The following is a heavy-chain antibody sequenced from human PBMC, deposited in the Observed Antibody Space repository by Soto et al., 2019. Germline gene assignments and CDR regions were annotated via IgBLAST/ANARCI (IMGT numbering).Heavy chain of an antibody. CDR3: ARQPDIVVVPAADKVDY. J-gene: IGHJ4*02. D-gene: IGHD2-2*01. CDR1: GGSISSSSYY. Sequence: QLQLQESGPGLVKPSETLSLTCTVSGGSISSSSYYWGWIRQPPGKGLEWIGSIYYSGSTYYNPSLKSRVTISVDTSKNQFSLKLSSVTAADTAVYYCARQPDIVVVPAADKVDYWGQGTLVTVSS. CDR2: IYYSGST. V-gene: IGHV4-39*01.